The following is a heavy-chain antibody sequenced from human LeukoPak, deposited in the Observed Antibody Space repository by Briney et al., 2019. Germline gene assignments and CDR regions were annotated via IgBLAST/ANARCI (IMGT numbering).Heavy chain of an antibody. D-gene: IGHD2-15*01. V-gene: IGHV1-69*13. CDR1: GGTFSSYA. J-gene: IGHJ4*02. CDR2: IIPIFGTA. Sequence: SVKVSCKASGGTFSSYAISWVRQAPGQGLEWMGGIIPIFGTANYAQKFQGRVTITADESTSTAYMELSSLRSEDTAVYYCARARGGYCSGGNSCSYYFDYWGQGTPVTVSS. CDR3: ARARGGYCSGGNSCSYYFDY.